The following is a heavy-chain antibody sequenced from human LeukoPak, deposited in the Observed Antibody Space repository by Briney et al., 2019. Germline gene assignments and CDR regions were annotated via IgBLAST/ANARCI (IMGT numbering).Heavy chain of an antibody. CDR1: GFTFSDFH. J-gene: IGHJ6*03. CDR2: ISSSSSTI. Sequence: PGGSLRLSCAASGFTFSDFHMCWIRQAPGKGLEWVSYISSSSSTIYYADSVKGRFTISRDNAKNSLYLQMNSLRAEDTAVYYCARADFWSGYDMDVWGKGTTVTVSS. CDR3: ARADFWSGYDMDV. D-gene: IGHD3-3*01. V-gene: IGHV3-11*04.